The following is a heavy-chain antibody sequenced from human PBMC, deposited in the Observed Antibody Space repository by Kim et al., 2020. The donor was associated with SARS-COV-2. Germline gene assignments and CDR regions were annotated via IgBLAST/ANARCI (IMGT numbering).Heavy chain of an antibody. CDR1: GFTVSSNY. Sequence: GGSLRLSCAASGFTVSSNYMSWVRQAPGKGLEWVSVIYSGGSTYYADSVKGRFTISRDNSKNTLYLQMNSLRAEDTAVYYCARDQTTVDDYYYYGMDVWGQGTTVTVSS. J-gene: IGHJ6*02. D-gene: IGHD4-17*01. CDR2: IYSGGST. CDR3: ARDQTTVDDYYYYGMDV. V-gene: IGHV3-53*01.